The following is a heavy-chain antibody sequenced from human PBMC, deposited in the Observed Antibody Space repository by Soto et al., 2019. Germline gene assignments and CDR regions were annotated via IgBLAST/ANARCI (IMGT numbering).Heavy chain of an antibody. Sequence: GXSVKVSCKASGYTLTSYDINWVRQATGQGLEWMGWMNPNSGNTGYAQKFQGRVTMTRNTSISTAYMELSSLRSEDTAVYYCARDPESRSGWYSWFDPWGQGTLVTGSS. J-gene: IGHJ5*02. CDR1: GYTLTSYD. CDR3: ARDPESRSGWYSWFDP. D-gene: IGHD6-19*01. CDR2: MNPNSGNT. V-gene: IGHV1-8*01.